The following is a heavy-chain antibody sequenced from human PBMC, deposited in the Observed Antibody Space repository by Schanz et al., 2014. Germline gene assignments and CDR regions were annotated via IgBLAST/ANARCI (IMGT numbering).Heavy chain of an antibody. D-gene: IGHD2-2*01. J-gene: IGHJ6*03. CDR3: ARVKYCTITRCYRTETEGIYYMDV. V-gene: IGHV3-23*01. CDR1: GFTFSSYA. CDR2: ISGTGGGST. Sequence: EVQLLESGGGLVQPGGSLRLSCAASGFTFSSYAMSWVRQAPGKGLLWVSSISGTGGGSTYYADSVKGRFTISRDNSKNTLYLQMNSLRAEDTAVYYCARVKYCTITRCYRTETEGIYYMDVWGKGTTVTVSS.